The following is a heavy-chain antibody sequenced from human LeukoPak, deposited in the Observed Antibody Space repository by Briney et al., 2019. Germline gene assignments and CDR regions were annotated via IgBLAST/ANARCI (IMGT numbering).Heavy chain of an antibody. Sequence: SQTLSLTCAVSGGSISSGGYSWSWIRQPPGKGLEWIGYIYHSGSTYYNPSLKSRVTISVDRSKNQFSLKLSSVTAADTAVYYCARGMDYGETDDASDIWGQGTMVTVSS. D-gene: IGHD4-17*01. CDR2: IYHSGST. V-gene: IGHV4-30-2*01. CDR1: GGSISSGGYS. J-gene: IGHJ3*02. CDR3: ARGMDYGETDDASDI.